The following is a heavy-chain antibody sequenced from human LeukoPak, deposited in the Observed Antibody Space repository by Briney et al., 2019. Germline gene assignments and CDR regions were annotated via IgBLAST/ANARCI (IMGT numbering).Heavy chain of an antibody. CDR2: ISWNSDKI. Sequence: GRSLRLSCAASGFSFDDYDMHWVRQGPGKGLEWVSGISWNSDKIYYADSVKGRFTISRDNAKNSLYLQMNSLRAEDTALYYCAKEYSSSWAVNYYYGMDVWGQGTTVTVSS. CDR3: AKEYSSSWAVNYYYGMDV. CDR1: GFSFDDYD. J-gene: IGHJ6*02. V-gene: IGHV3-9*01. D-gene: IGHD6-13*01.